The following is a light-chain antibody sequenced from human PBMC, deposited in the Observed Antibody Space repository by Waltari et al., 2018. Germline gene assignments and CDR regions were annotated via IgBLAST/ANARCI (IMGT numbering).Light chain of an antibody. CDR3: QNHERLPAM. Sequence: EIVLTQYPGTLSLSPGERANLSCRASQSISRYLAWYQQKPGQAPRLLIYAASSRATGIPDRFSGSGSGTDFSLTISRLEPEDFAVYYCQNHERLPAMFGQGTKVEIK. J-gene: IGKJ1*01. CDR2: AAS. CDR1: QSISRY. V-gene: IGKV3-20*01.